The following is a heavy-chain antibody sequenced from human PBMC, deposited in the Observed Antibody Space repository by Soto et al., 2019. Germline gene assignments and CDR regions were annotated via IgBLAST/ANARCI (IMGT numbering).Heavy chain of an antibody. V-gene: IGHV1-69*12. Sequence: QVQLVQSWAEGKKPGASVQVSCKASGGTFSSYAISWVRQAPRLGREWMGGIIPIFGTANYAQKFQGRVTITADESTSTAYMELSSLRSEDTAVYYCARGRIAVAGDYYFDYWGQGTLVTVSS. J-gene: IGHJ4*02. CDR3: ARGRIAVAGDYYFDY. D-gene: IGHD6-19*01. CDR2: IIPIFGTA. CDR1: GGTFSSYA.